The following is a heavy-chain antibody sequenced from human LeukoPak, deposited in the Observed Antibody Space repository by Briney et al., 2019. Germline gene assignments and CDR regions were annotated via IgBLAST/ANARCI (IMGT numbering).Heavy chain of an antibody. CDR3: TRDGPTQNPALEDY. CDR2: IRSKAYGGTT. J-gene: IGHJ4*02. CDR1: GFTFGDYA. V-gene: IGHV3-49*04. D-gene: IGHD2-2*01. Sequence: GGSLRLSCTASGFTFGDYAMSWVRQAPGKGLEWVGFIRSKAYGGTTEYAASVKGRFTISRDDSKSIAYLQMNSLKTEDTAVYYWTRDGPTQNPALEDYWGQGTLVTVSS.